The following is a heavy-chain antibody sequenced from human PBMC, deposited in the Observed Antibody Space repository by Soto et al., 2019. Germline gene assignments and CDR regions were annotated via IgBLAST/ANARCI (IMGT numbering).Heavy chain of an antibody. J-gene: IGHJ4*02. CDR3: ARGYYYDSSGFPYFDY. V-gene: IGHV3-33*01. CDR2: IWYDGSNK. Sequence: VGSLRLSCAASGFTFSSYGMHWVRQAPGKGLEWVAVIWYDGSNKYYADSVKGRFTISRDNSKNTLYLQMNSLRAEDTAVYYCARGYYYDSSGFPYFDYWGQGTLVTVSS. D-gene: IGHD3-22*01. CDR1: GFTFSSYG.